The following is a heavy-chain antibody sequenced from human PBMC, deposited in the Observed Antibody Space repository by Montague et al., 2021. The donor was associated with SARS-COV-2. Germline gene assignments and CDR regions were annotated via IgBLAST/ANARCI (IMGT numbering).Heavy chain of an antibody. Sequence: PALVTPTQTLTLTCTFSGFSLRSDDAGVAWIRQSPGQALEWLAVIYWNGDKRYSPSLQRRLTITKDTSENQAVLTMTNMDPVDTATYYCAHRGMIRGLIFDYWGQGTLVPVSS. J-gene: IGHJ4*02. CDR1: GFSLRSDDAG. CDR2: IYWNGDK. V-gene: IGHV2-5*01. D-gene: IGHD3-10*01. CDR3: AHRGMIRGLIFDY.